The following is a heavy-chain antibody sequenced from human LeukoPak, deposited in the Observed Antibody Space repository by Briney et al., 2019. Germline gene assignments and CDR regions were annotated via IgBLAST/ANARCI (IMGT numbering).Heavy chain of an antibody. CDR1: AYTFTGYY. Sequence: ASVKVSCKASAYTFTGYYMHWVRQAPGQGLEWMGWINPNSGGTNYAQKFQGRVTMTRDTSISTAYMELSRLRSDDTAVYYSARDPRESVLTGYSSNYYYYGMDVWGQGTTITVSS. CDR2: INPNSGGT. D-gene: IGHD3-9*01. V-gene: IGHV1-2*02. J-gene: IGHJ6*02. CDR3: ARDPRESVLTGYSSNYYYYGMDV.